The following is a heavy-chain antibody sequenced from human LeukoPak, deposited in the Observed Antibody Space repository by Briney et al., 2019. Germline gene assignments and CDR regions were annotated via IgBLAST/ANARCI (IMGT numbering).Heavy chain of an antibody. V-gene: IGHV5-51*01. CDR3: ARRGSGWYGGYNWFDP. Sequence: GESLKISCKGSGYIFTSYWIGWVRQMPGKGLEWMGIIYPGDSDTRYSPSFQGQVTISADKSISTAYLQWSSLKASDTAMYYCARRGSGWYGGYNWFDPWGQGTLVTVSS. CDR2: IYPGDSDT. CDR1: GYIFTSYW. J-gene: IGHJ5*02. D-gene: IGHD6-19*01.